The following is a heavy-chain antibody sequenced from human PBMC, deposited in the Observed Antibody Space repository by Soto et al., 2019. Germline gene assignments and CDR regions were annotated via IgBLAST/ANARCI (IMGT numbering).Heavy chain of an antibody. D-gene: IGHD2-2*01. CDR2: IIPIFGTA. CDR3: ARKTRYCSSTSCNTLGMDV. CDR1: GGTFSSYA. J-gene: IGHJ6*02. Sequence: ASVKVSCKASGGTFSSYAISWVRQAPGQGLEWMGGIIPIFGTANYAQKFQGRVTITADESTSTAYMELSSLRSEDTAVYYCARKTRYCSSTSCNTLGMDVWGQGTTVTAP. V-gene: IGHV1-69*13.